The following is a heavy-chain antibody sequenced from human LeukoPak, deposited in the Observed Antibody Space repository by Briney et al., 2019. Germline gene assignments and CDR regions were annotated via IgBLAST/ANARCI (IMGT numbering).Heavy chain of an antibody. D-gene: IGHD6-19*01. V-gene: IGHV4-34*01. CDR2: INHSGST. Sequence: SETLSLICAVYGGSFSGYYWSWIRQPPGKGLEWIGEINHSGSTNYNPSLKSRVTISVDTSKNQFSLKLSSVTAADTAVYYCARYGYSSGWYGNFDYWGQGTLVTVSS. CDR1: GGSFSGYY. J-gene: IGHJ4*02. CDR3: ARYGYSSGWYGNFDY.